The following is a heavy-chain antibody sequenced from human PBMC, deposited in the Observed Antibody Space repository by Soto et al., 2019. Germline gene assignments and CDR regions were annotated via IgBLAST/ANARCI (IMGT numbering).Heavy chain of an antibody. V-gene: IGHV3-30-3*01. CDR3: ARDQTPPRSEIYYYYGMDV. Sequence: GGSLRLSWAASGFTFSSYAMHWVRQAPGKGLEWVAVISYDGSNKYYADSVKGRFTISRDNSKNTLYLQMNSLRAEDTAVYYCARDQTPPRSEIYYYYGMDVWGQGTTVTVSS. J-gene: IGHJ6*02. CDR1: GFTFSSYA. CDR2: ISYDGSNK.